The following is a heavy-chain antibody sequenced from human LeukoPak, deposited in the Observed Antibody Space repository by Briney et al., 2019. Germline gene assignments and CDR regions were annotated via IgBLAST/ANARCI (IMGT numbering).Heavy chain of an antibody. CDR1: GFIFSNYD. CDR3: ARGDNWAPYDY. CDR2: ISSGSSTI. J-gene: IGHJ4*02. Sequence: PGGSLRLSCAASGFIFSNYDMNWVRQAPGKGLEWVSYISSGSSTIYYAVSVKGRFTISRDNAKNSLYLHMNSLRAEDTALYHCARGDNWAPYDYWGQGTLVTVSS. D-gene: IGHD1-1*01. V-gene: IGHV3-48*04.